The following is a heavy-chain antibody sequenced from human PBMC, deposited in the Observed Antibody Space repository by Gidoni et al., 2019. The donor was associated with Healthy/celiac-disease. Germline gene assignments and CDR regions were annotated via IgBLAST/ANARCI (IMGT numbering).Heavy chain of an antibody. D-gene: IGHD3-16*02. J-gene: IGHJ4*02. CDR3: ARQRYYDYVWGSYRLFDY. CDR2: IYYSGST. Sequence: QLQLQESGPGLVKPSETLSLTCTVSGGSISRSSYYWGWIRQPPGKGLEWIGSIYYSGSTYYNPSLKSRVTISVDTSKNQFSLKLSSVTAADTAVYYCARQRYYDYVWGSYRLFDYWGQGTLVTVSS. CDR1: GGSISRSSYY. V-gene: IGHV4-39*01.